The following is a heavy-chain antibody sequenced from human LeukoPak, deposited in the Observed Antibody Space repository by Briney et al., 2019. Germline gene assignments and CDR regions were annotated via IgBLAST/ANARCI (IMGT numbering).Heavy chain of an antibody. V-gene: IGHV1-69*13. Sequence: SVKVSCKASSYTLTNYGISWVRQAPGQGLEWMGGIIPIFGTANYAQKFQGRVTITADESTSTAYMELSSLRSEDTAVYYCASPVVVTAIDAFDIWGQGTMVTVSS. CDR3: ASPVVVTAIDAFDI. CDR1: SYTLTNYG. J-gene: IGHJ3*02. CDR2: IIPIFGTA. D-gene: IGHD2-21*02.